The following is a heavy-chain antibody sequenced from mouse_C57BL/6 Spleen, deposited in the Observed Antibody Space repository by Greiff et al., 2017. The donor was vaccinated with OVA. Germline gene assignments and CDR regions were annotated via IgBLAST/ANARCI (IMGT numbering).Heavy chain of an antibody. V-gene: IGHV1-53*01. Sequence: QVQLQQPGTELVKPGASVKLSCKASGYTFTSYWIHWVKQRPGQGLEWIGNINPSNGGTNYNEKFKSKATLTVDKSSSTAYMQLSSLTSEDSAVYYCARCDYEEGYAMDYWGQGTSVTVSS. CDR2: INPSNGGT. CDR3: ARCDYEEGYAMDY. CDR1: GYTFTSYW. D-gene: IGHD2-4*01. J-gene: IGHJ4*01.